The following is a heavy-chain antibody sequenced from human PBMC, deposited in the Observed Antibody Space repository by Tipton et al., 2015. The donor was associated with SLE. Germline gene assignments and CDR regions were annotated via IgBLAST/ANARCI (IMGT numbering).Heavy chain of an antibody. CDR1: GGSSSGYY. V-gene: IGHV4-34*11. J-gene: IGHJ4*02. D-gene: IGHD3-16*01. CDR2: ISYSGGT. CDR3: ARDLWGTQATEY. Sequence: TLSLTCAVYGGSSSGYYWSWIRQSPGKGLEWIGYISYSGGTNYNPSLKSRVTISVDTAKNQFSLKLTSVTAADTAVYYCARDLWGTQATEYWGQGTLVTVSS.